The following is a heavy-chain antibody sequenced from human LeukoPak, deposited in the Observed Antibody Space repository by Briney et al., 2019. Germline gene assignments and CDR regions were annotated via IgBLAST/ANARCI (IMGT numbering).Heavy chain of an antibody. D-gene: IGHD3-10*01. Sequence: HPGGSLRLSCAASGFTFSSYAMSWVRQAPGKGLEYVSTISAGGGSTFYADSMKGRSTISRDNSRSTVYLQMNSLRVEDTAVYYCARGGGLLWLGEFPNCFDTWGQGTLVTVSS. V-gene: IGHV3-23*01. CDR3: ARGGGLLWLGEFPNCFDT. CDR1: GFTFSSYA. J-gene: IGHJ5*02. CDR2: ISAGGGST.